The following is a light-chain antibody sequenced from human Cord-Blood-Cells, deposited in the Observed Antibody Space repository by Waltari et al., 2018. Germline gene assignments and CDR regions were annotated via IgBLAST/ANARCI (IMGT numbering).Light chain of an antibody. CDR3: QQYNSWPAGLIT. V-gene: IGKV3-15*01. J-gene: IGKJ5*01. Sequence: EIVMTQSPATLSVSPGERATLGCRASQSVSSHVAWYQQNTGQAPRPRLYGASTRATGIPARFSGGGSGTECPRPISLLQSEDSAVYYCQQYNSWPAGLITFGHVSRLEI. CDR1: QSVSSH. CDR2: GAS.